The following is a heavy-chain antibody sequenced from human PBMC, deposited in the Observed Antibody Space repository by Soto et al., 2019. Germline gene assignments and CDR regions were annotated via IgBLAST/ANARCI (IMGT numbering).Heavy chain of an antibody. CDR1: GGSISSGDYY. CDR3: ARERVRGVTYYGMDV. J-gene: IGHJ6*02. V-gene: IGHV4-30-4*01. Sequence: SETLSLTCTVSGGSISSGDYYWSWIRQPPGKGLEWIGYIYYSGSTYYNPSLKSRVTISVDTSKNQFSLKLSSVTAADTAVYYCARERVRGVTYYGMDVWGQGTTVTVSS. D-gene: IGHD3-10*01. CDR2: IYYSGST.